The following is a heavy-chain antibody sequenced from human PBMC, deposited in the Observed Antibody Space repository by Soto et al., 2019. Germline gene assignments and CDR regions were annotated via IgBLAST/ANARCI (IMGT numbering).Heavy chain of an antibody. D-gene: IGHD3-10*01. J-gene: IGHJ3*02. CDR3: AKDLRYYGSGSYSSFDAFDI. CDR2: ISYDGSNK. V-gene: IGHV3-30*18. Sequence: GGSLRLSCAASGFTFSSYGMHWVRQAPGKGLEWVAVISYDGSNKYYADSVKGRFTISRDNSKNTLYLQMNSLRAEDTAVYYCAKDLRYYGSGSYSSFDAFDIWGQGTMVTVS. CDR1: GFTFSSYG.